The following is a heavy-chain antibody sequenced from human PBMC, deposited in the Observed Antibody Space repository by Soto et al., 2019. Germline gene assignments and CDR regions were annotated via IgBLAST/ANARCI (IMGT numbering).Heavy chain of an antibody. D-gene: IGHD3-3*01. V-gene: IGHV4-31*03. CDR1: GGSISSGGYY. CDR2: IYYSGST. CDR3: ARGYYDFWSGPRWFDP. Sequence: SETLSLTCTVSGGSISSGGYYWSWIRQHPGKGLEWIGYIYYSGSTYYNPSLKSRVTISVDASKNQFSLKLSSVTAADTAVYYCARGYYDFWSGPRWFDPWGQGTLVT. J-gene: IGHJ5*02.